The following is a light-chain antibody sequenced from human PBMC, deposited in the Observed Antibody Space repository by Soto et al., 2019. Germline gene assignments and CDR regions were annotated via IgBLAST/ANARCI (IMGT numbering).Light chain of an antibody. CDR3: QHYNSYSEA. V-gene: IGKV1-5*03. Sequence: DIQMTKSPSSLSASVGDGVTLTSPASQNINIYLNWYQQKPGKAPKLLIYKASTLKSGVPSRFSGSGSGTEFTLTISSLQPDDFATYYCQHYNSYSEAFGQGTKVDIK. CDR2: KAS. CDR1: QNINIY. J-gene: IGKJ1*01.